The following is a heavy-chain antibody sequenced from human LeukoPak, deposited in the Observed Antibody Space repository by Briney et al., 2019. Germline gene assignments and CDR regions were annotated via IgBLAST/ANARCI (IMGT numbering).Heavy chain of an antibody. CDR1: GFTLSRYS. CDR2: ISGSSTTT. Sequence: GGSLRLSCVGSGFTLSRYSINWVRQAPGKGLEWVSYISGSSTTTYYADSVKGRFTISRDNAKNSLYLQMNSLRDEDTAVYYCARVPFAFDLWGQGIMVTVSS. CDR3: ARVPFAFDL. J-gene: IGHJ3*01. V-gene: IGHV3-48*02.